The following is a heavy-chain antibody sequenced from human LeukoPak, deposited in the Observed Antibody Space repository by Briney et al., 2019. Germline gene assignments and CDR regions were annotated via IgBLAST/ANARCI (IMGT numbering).Heavy chain of an antibody. D-gene: IGHD6-13*01. CDR2: ISSSSSYI. J-gene: IGHJ4*02. CDR3: ARDSSWHVPVPENPVAFDY. CDR1: GFTFSRYS. V-gene: IGHV3-21*01. Sequence: GGSLRLSCAASGFTFSRYSMNWVRQAPGKGLEWGSSISSSSSYIYYADSVKGRFTISRDNAKNSLYLQMNSLRAEATAMYYCARDSSWHVPVPENPVAFDYWGQGTLVTVSS.